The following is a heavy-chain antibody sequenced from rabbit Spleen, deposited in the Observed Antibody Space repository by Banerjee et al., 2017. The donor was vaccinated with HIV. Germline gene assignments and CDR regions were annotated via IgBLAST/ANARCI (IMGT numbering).Heavy chain of an antibody. J-gene: IGHJ4*01. CDR1: GVSFSGDSY. V-gene: IGHV1S40*01. D-gene: IGHD8-1*01. Sequence: QSLEESGGDLVKPGASLTLTCIASGVSFSGDSYMCWVRQAPGKGLEWVACIYPDDGDTAYANWAKGRFIISKTSSTTVTLQMTSLTAADTATYFCVRSSDGLSYSYFNLWGQGTLVTVS. CDR3: VRSSDGLSYSYFNL. CDR2: IYPDDGDT.